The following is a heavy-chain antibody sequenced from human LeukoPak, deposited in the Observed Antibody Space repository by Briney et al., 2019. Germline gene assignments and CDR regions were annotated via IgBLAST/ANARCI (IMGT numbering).Heavy chain of an antibody. J-gene: IGHJ4*02. CDR1: GFTFSSYA. CDR3: AKVLLAPVATAPYFDY. CDR2: IIGSGGTT. D-gene: IGHD2-2*01. Sequence: GGSLRLSCAASGFTFSSYAMSWVRQAPGKGLEWVSVIIGSGGTTYYADSVKGRFTISRDNSKNTLYLQMNSLRVEDTAVYYCAKVLLAPVATAPYFDYWGQGTLVTVSS. V-gene: IGHV3-23*01.